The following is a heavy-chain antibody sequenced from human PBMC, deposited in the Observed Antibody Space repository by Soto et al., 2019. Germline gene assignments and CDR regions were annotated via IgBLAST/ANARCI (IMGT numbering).Heavy chain of an antibody. Sequence: PSETLSLTCSVSGASVSSGSHYWSWIRQSPGKGLEWIGFIYYSGSTNYNPSLKSRVTISVDTSKNQFSLKVSSVTAADTAVYYCAKVGRSKDAFDIWGQGTMVTVSS. D-gene: IGHD2-15*01. J-gene: IGHJ3*02. CDR2: IYYSGST. CDR3: AKVGRSKDAFDI. V-gene: IGHV4-61*01. CDR1: GASVSSGSHY.